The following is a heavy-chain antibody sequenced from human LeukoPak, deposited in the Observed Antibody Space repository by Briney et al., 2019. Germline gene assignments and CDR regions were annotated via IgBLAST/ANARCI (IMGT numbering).Heavy chain of an antibody. CDR2: IYYSGST. J-gene: IGHJ3*02. CDR3: ARVPPYXSGALXXAFDI. V-gene: IGHV4-39*01. Sequence: SETLSLTCTVSGGSISSSSYYWGWIRQPPGKGLEWIGSIYYSGSTYYNPSLKSRVTISVDTSKNQFSLKLSSVTAADTAVYYCARVPPYXSGALXXAFDIWGQGTMVTVSS. D-gene: IGHD3-10*01. CDR1: GGSISSSSYY.